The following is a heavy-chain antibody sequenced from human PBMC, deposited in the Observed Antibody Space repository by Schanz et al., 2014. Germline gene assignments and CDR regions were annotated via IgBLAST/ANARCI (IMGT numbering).Heavy chain of an antibody. CDR3: ASYELGSGSPYYDS. CDR1: GYSFTGYY. J-gene: IGHJ4*02. V-gene: IGHV1-2*02. D-gene: IGHD3-10*01. CDR2: INPSSGGT. Sequence: QVQLVQSGVEVKKPGASVKVSCKASGYSFTGYYMNWVRQAPGQGLEWMGWINPSSGGTNYAQKFQGRVTMTRDTSISTAYMELNRLRSDDTAVYYCASYELGSGSPYYDSWGQGTLVTVSS.